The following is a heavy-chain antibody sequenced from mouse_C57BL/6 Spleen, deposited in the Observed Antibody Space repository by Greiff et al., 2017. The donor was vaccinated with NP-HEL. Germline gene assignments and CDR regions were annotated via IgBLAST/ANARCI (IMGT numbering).Heavy chain of an antibody. Sequence: QVQLQQSGPELVKPGASVKISCKASGYAFSSSWMNWVKQRPGKGLEWIGRIYPGDGDTNYNGKFKGKATLTADKSSSTAYMQLSSLTSEDSAVYFCARCNLDYDYTYYAMDYWGQGTSVTVSS. J-gene: IGHJ4*01. CDR3: ARCNLDYDYTYYAMDY. CDR1: GYAFSSSW. D-gene: IGHD2-4*01. CDR2: IYPGDGDT. V-gene: IGHV1-82*01.